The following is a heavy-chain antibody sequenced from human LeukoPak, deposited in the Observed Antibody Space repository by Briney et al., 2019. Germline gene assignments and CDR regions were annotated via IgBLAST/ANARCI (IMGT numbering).Heavy chain of an antibody. CDR2: INYSGST. J-gene: IGHJ4*02. D-gene: IGHD1-26*01. CDR1: GGSIIHYY. V-gene: IGHV4-59*08. Sequence: PSETLSLTCTVSGGSIIHYYWSWIRQTPGKGLEWIGYINYSGSTNYNPSLKSRVTISLDTSKTQFSLQLSSVTAADTAVYYCARHGKSGGFDYWGQGTLVTVSS. CDR3: ARHGKSGGFDY.